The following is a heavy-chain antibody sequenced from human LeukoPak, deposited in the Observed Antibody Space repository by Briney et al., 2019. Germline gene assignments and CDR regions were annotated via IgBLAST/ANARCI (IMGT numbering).Heavy chain of an antibody. D-gene: IGHD6-19*01. CDR2: ISVSDGT. CDR3: ARIRRNSNDWYADDK. CDR1: GDSISSYY. J-gene: IGHJ4*02. V-gene: IGHV4-4*07. Sequence: SETLSLTCTVSGDSISSYYWSWIRQPAGKGLEWIGRISVSDGTNYTPSLKSRVTMSTDASKNRFSLKLSSVTAADTAVYYCARIRRNSNDWYADDKWGQGTLVTVSS.